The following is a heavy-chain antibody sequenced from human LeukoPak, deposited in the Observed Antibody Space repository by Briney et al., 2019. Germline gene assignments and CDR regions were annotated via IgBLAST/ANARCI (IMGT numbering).Heavy chain of an antibody. D-gene: IGHD3-22*01. V-gene: IGHV3-23*01. CDR3: AKPLSPRSGSDY. J-gene: IGHJ4*02. Sequence: PGGTLRLSCAASGFTFSSYAMSWVRPAPGKGLEWVSAISGSGGSTYYADSVKGRFTISRDNSKNTLYLQMNSLRAEDTAVYYCAKPLSPRSGSDYWGQGTLVTVSS. CDR1: GFTFSSYA. CDR2: ISGSGGST.